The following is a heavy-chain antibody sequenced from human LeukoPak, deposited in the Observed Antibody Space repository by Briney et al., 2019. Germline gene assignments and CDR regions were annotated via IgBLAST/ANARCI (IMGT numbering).Heavy chain of an antibody. CDR2: IDHQGST. J-gene: IGHJ4*02. D-gene: IGHD5-24*01. V-gene: IGHV4-34*01. Sequence: SETLSLTCAVYGGASSGYYGTWMRQAPEKGLEWIGEIDHQGSTNYNPSLKSRVTISVDTSKSQFSLRLSSVTAADTAVYYCAWTRDGYLRYWGQGTLVSVSS. CDR1: GGASSGYY. CDR3: AWTRDGYLRY.